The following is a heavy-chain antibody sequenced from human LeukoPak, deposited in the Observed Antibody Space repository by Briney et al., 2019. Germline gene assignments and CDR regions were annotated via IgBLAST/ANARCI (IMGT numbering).Heavy chain of an antibody. V-gene: IGHV3-21*01. CDR3: ASHQNYYYYMDV. CDR2: ISGSTSYI. J-gene: IGHJ6*03. D-gene: IGHD2-2*01. CDR1: GFTFSSSS. Sequence: GGSLRLSCAASGFTFSSSSMNWVRQAPGKGLEWVSSISGSTSYIYYADSVKGRFTISRDNAKNSLYLQMNSLRAEDTAVYFCASHQNYYYYMDVWGKGTTVTVSS.